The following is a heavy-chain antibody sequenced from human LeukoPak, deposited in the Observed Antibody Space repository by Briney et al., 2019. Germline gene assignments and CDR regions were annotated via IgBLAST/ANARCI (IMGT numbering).Heavy chain of an antibody. D-gene: IGHD6-19*01. CDR1: GFTFSDYG. CDR2: ISSNGGST. Sequence: GGSLSLSCASSGFTFSDYGMHGVRQAPGKGLEYVSTISSNGGSTYYANSVKGRFTVSRDNSKNTLYLQMGSLRADDMAVYYCARDSSSRPFDYWGQGTLVTVSS. V-gene: IGHV3-64*01. CDR3: ARDSSSRPFDY. J-gene: IGHJ4*02.